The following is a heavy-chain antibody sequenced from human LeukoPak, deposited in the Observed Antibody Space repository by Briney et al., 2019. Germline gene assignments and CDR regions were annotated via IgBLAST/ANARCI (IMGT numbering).Heavy chain of an antibody. V-gene: IGHV4-61*02. Sequence: SETLSLTCTVSGGSISSGSYYWSWIRQPAGKGLEWIGRIYTSGSTNYNPSLKSRVTISVDTSKNQFSLKLSSVTAADTAVYYCASKYSYVGGYFDYWGRGTLVTVSS. CDR1: GGSISSGSYY. CDR2: IYTSGST. D-gene: IGHD5-18*01. J-gene: IGHJ4*02. CDR3: ASKYSYVGGYFDY.